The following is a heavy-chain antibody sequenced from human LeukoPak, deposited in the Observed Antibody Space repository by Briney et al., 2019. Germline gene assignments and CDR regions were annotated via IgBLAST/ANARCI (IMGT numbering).Heavy chain of an antibody. CDR3: ATLPLAAAGTRLLDY. V-gene: IGHV1-69*05. D-gene: IGHD6-13*01. CDR2: IIPIFGTA. Sequence: GASVKVSCKASGGTFSSYAISWVRQAPGQGLEWMGGIIPIFGTANYAQKFQGRVTITTDESTSTAYMELSSLRSEDTAVYYCATLPLAAAGTRLLDYWGQGTLVTVSS. J-gene: IGHJ4*02. CDR1: GGTFSSYA.